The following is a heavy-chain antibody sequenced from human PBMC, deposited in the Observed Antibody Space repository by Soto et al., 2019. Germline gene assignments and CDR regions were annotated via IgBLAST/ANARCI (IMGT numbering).Heavy chain of an antibody. J-gene: IGHJ3*02. CDR1: GGTFSSYT. V-gene: IGHV1-69*08. CDR3: ARDWDAGSGSLGGAFDI. D-gene: IGHD3-10*01. Sequence: QVQLVQSGAEVKKPGSSVKVSCKASGGTFSSYTISWVRQAPGQGLEWMGRIIPILGIANYAQKFQGRVTITADKSTSTAYMELSSLRSEDTAAYYCARDWDAGSGSLGGAFDIWGQGTMVTVSS. CDR2: IIPILGIA.